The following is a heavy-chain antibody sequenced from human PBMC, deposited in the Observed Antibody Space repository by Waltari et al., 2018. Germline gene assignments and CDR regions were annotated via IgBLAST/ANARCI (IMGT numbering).Heavy chain of an antibody. CDR1: GYTFTSYD. J-gene: IGHJ6*02. D-gene: IGHD2-15*01. CDR3: ARSRAAATYYYYYGMDV. CDR2: MNPNSGNT. Sequence: QVQLVQSGAEVKKPGASVKVSCTASGYTFTSYDINWVRQATGQGLEWMGWMNPNSGNTGYAQKFQGRVTMTRNTSISTAYMELSSLRSEDTAVYYCARSRAAATYYYYYGMDVWGQGTTVTVSS. V-gene: IGHV1-8*01.